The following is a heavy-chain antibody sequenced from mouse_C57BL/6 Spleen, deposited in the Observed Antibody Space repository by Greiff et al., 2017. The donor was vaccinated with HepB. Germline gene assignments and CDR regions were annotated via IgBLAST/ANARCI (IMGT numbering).Heavy chain of an antibody. CDR1: GFNIKDDY. CDR3: TSYYDERFAY. CDR2: IDPENGDT. D-gene: IGHD1-1*01. V-gene: IGHV14-4*01. J-gene: IGHJ3*01. Sequence: VQLKQSGAELVRPGASVKLSCTASGFNIKDDYMHWVKQRPEQGLEWIGWIDPENGDTEYASKFQGKATITADTSSNTAYLQLSSLTSEDTAVYYCTSYYDERFAYWGQGTLVTVSA.